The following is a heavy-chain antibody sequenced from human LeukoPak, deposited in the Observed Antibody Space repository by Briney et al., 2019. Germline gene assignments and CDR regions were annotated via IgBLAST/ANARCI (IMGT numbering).Heavy chain of an antibody. CDR2: IYYSGST. CDR3: ARALSHYNWFDP. V-gene: IGHV4-39*07. J-gene: IGHJ5*02. D-gene: IGHD5/OR15-5a*01. Sequence: SETLSLTCSVSGGSISSTNYDWGWIRQPPGKGLEWIGNIYYSGSTYYNPSLKSRVTVSVDTSNNQFSLRLSSVTAADTAVYYCARALSHYNWFDPWGQGTLVTVSS. CDR1: GGSISSTNYD.